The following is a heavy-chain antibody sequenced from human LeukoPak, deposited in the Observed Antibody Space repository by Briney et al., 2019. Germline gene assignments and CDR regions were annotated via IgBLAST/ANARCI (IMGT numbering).Heavy chain of an antibody. CDR3: ARGEDDFWSGYYPPVANAFDI. Sequence: ASVKVSCKASGYTFTGYYMHWLRQAPGQGLEWMGWINTNTGNPTYAQGFTGRFVFSLDTSVSTAYLQISSLKAEDTAVYYCARGEDDFWSGYYPPVANAFDIWGQGTMVTVSS. D-gene: IGHD3-3*01. J-gene: IGHJ3*02. CDR1: GYTFTGYY. V-gene: IGHV7-4-1*02. CDR2: INTNTGNP.